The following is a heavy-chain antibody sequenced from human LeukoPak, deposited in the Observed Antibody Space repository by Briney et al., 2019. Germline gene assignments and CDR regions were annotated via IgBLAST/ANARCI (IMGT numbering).Heavy chain of an antibody. CDR2: IWYDGTNK. J-gene: IGHJ3*02. D-gene: IGHD2-8*01. CDR3: AKDLPLRPYAMSAFDI. V-gene: IGHV3-33*06. Sequence: QPGGSLRLSCAASGFTFSNYGIRWVRQAPGKGLEWVAAIWYDGTNKYYADSVKGRFTISRDDSKNTLYLQMNSLRAEDTAVYYCAKDLPLRPYAMSAFDIWGQGTMVTVSS. CDR1: GFTFSNYG.